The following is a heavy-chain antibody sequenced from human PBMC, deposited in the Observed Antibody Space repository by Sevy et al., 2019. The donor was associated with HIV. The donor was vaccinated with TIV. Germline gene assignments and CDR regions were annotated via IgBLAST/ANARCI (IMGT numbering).Heavy chain of an antibody. CDR1: GFTFSSYS. CDR3: ARGVLGQSYFDY. V-gene: IGHV3-21*01. Sequence: GGSLRLSCAASGFTFSSYSMNWVRQAPGKGLEWVSSISSSSYIYYADSVKGRFTISRDNAKNSLYLQMNSLRAEDTAVYYCARGVLGQSYFDYWGQGTLVTVSS. CDR2: ISSSSYI. J-gene: IGHJ4*02.